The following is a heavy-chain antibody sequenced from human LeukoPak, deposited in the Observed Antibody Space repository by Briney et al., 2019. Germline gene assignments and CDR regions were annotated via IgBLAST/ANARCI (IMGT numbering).Heavy chain of an antibody. V-gene: IGHV3-21*01. CDR1: GFTFSSYS. D-gene: IGHD4-11*01. CDR3: ASFRDYSNCN. CDR2: ISSRSSYI. J-gene: IGHJ4*02. Sequence: PGGSLRLSCAASGFTFSSYSMNWVRQAPGKGLEWVSFISSRSSYIYYADSVKGRFTISRDNANNSLYLHMSNLRAEDTAVYYCASFRDYSNCNWGQGTLVTVSS.